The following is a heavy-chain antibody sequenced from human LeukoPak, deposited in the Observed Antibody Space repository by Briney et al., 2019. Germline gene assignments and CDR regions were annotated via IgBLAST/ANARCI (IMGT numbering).Heavy chain of an antibody. CDR3: ARDTMVRGVSDY. CDR2: IYSGGST. J-gene: IGHJ4*02. V-gene: IGHV3-66*01. Sequence: ETLSLTCAVYGGSFSGYYWSWVRQAPGKGLEWVSVIYSGGSTYYADSVKGRFTISRGNSKNTLYLQMNSLRAEDTAVYYCARDTMVRGVSDYWGQGTLVTVSS. CDR1: GGSFSGYY. D-gene: IGHD3-10*01.